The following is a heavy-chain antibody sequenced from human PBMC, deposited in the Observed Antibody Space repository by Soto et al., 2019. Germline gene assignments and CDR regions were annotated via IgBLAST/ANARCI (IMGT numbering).Heavy chain of an antibody. CDR1: GGSISSYY. CDR2: IYYSGST. V-gene: IGHV4-59*08. CDR3: ARSIAVAGRGGAFDI. Sequence: SETLSLTCTVSGGSISSYYWSWIRQPPGKGLEWIGYIYYSGSTNYNPSLKSRVTISVDTSKNQFSLKLSSVTAADTAVYYCARSIAVAGRGGAFDIWGQGTMVTVSS. D-gene: IGHD6-19*01. J-gene: IGHJ3*02.